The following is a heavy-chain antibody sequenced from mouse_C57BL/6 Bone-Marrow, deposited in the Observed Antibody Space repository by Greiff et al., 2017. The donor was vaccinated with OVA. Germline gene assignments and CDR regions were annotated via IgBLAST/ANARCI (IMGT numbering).Heavy chain of an antibody. V-gene: IGHV5-6*01. D-gene: IGHD1-1*01. J-gene: IGHJ2*01. CDR1: GFTFSSYG. CDR2: ISSGGSYT. CDR3: ARDGDYGSCFDY. Sequence: EVKLMESGGDLVKPGGSLKLSCAASGFTFSSYGMSWVRQTPDKRLEWVATISSGGSYTYYPDSVKGRFTISRDNAKNTLYLQMSSLKSEDAAMYYCARDGDYGSCFDYWGEGTTLTVSS.